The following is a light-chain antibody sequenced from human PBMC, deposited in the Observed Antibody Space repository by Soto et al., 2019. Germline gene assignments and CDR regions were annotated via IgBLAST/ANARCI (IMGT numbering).Light chain of an antibody. Sequence: EIVLTQSPGTLYLSPGERATLSCRASQSVSNNYLAWYQQKPGQAPRLLIYGASNRATGIPDRFSGSGSGTDFTLTISRLEPEDFAVYYCQQYGSSGTFGQGTNVDIK. J-gene: IGKJ1*01. CDR1: QSVSNNY. CDR3: QQYGSSGT. CDR2: GAS. V-gene: IGKV3-20*01.